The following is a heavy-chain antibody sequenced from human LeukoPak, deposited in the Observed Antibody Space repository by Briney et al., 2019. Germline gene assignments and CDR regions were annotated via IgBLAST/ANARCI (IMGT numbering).Heavy chain of an antibody. D-gene: IGHD4-17*01. J-gene: IGHJ5*02. CDR3: ARARGGYGDYGSWFDP. V-gene: IGHV4-34*01. CDR2: INHSGST. Sequence: PSETLSLTCAVYGGSFSGYYWSWIRQPPGKGLEWIGEINHSGSTNYNPSLKSRVTISVDISKNQFSLNLSSVTAADTAVYYCARARGGYGDYGSWFDPWGQGTLVPVSS. CDR1: GGSFSGYY.